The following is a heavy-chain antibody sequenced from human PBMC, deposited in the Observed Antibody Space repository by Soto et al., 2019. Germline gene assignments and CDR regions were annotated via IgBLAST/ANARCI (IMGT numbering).Heavy chain of an antibody. V-gene: IGHV3-33*01. CDR3: ARWGDNKVFDY. J-gene: IGHJ4*02. CDR2: IWYDGSNK. CDR1: GFSFSSHG. Sequence: QPGGSLRLSCAASGFSFSSHGMHWVRQAPGKGLEWLAVIWYDGSNKYYADSVKGRFTISRDNSKNMVYLQMNSLRVDDTAVYFCARWGDNKVFDYWGQGTLVTVSS. D-gene: IGHD3-10*01.